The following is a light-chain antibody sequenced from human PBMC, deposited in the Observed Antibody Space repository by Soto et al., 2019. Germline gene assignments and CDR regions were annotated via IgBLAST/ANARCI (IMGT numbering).Light chain of an antibody. V-gene: IGLV1-44*01. CDR3: AAWDDSLRGYV. Sequence: QSVLTQPPSASGTPGQRVIISCSGSSSNFGGNTANWYQQFPGTAPKVLIYGNNQRPSGVPDRFSGSKSGTSASLAISGLRPEDEADYYCAAWDDSLRGYVFGTGTKLTVL. CDR1: SSNFGGNT. CDR2: GNN. J-gene: IGLJ1*01.